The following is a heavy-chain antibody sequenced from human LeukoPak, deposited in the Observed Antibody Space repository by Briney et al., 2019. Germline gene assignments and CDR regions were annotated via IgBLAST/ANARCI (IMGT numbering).Heavy chain of an antibody. CDR2: INPSGGST. CDR1: GYTFTSYH. Sequence: ASVKVSCKASGYTFTSYHMHWVRQAPGQGLEWMGIINPSGGSTSYAQKFQGRVTMTRDMSTSTVYMELSSLRSEDTAVYYCARESGIQLWLLYYWGQGTLVTVSS. J-gene: IGHJ4*02. D-gene: IGHD5-18*01. V-gene: IGHV1-46*01. CDR3: ARESGIQLWLLYY.